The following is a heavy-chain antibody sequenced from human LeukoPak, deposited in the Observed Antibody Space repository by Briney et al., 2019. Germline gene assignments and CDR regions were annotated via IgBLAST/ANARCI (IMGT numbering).Heavy chain of an antibody. CDR2: ISSSGSTI. J-gene: IGHJ5*02. CDR1: GFTFSSNE. V-gene: IGHV3-48*03. Sequence: GGSLRLSCAASGFTFSSNEMNWVRQAPGKGLEWVSYISSSGSTIYYADSVKGRFTISRDNAKNSLYLQMDSLRAEDTAVYYCARGCSGDCYLNWFDPWGQGTLVTVSS. CDR3: ARGCSGDCYLNWFDP. D-gene: IGHD2-21*02.